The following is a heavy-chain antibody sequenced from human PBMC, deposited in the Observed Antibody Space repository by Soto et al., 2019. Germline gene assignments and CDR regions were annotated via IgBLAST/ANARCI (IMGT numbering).Heavy chain of an antibody. CDR3: TRDWEITVSTWSFGGF. Sequence: QVQLVQSGAEVKKPGSSVKVSCKASGGTFSPYTINWVRQAPGQGLEWMGRIIPFHGVTNYAQKFQARVTITADKSTSTAYMELSGLRFEDTAMYYCTRDWEITVSTWSFGGFWGRGTLATVSS. D-gene: IGHD3-10*01. CDR2: IIPFHGVT. J-gene: IGHJ4*02. CDR1: GGTFSPYT. V-gene: IGHV1-69*08.